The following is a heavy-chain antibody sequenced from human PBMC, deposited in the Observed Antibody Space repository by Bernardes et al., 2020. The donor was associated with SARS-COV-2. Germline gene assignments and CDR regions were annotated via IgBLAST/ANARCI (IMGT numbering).Heavy chain of an antibody. CDR2: IRHSGAT. J-gene: IGHJ4*02. V-gene: IGHV4-34*01. CDR3: ARVLGARGLYYFDY. Sequence: SETLSLTCSIYGGSFSDHYWGWIRQPPGKGLEWIGDIRHSGATKYNSSLKSRVTISIDTSKNQFSLRLHSLTVADTAVYYCARVLGARGLYYFDYWGQGTLVTVSA. D-gene: IGHD3-16*01. CDR1: GGSFSDHY.